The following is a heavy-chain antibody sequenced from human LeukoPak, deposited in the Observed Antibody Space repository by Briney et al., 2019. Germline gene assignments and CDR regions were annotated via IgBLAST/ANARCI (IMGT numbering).Heavy chain of an antibody. CDR3: AKDIGGYSYGRSGDY. J-gene: IGHJ4*02. CDR1: GFTFSSYA. V-gene: IGHV3-23*01. D-gene: IGHD5-18*01. CDR2: ISGSGGST. Sequence: GGSLRLSCAASGFTFSSYAMSWVRQAPGKGLEWVSAISGSGGSTYYADSVKGRFTISRDNSKNTLYLQMNSLRAEDTAVYYCAKDIGGYSYGRSGDYWGQGTLVTVSS.